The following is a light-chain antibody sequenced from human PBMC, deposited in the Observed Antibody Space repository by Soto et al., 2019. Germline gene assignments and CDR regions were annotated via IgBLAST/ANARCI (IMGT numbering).Light chain of an antibody. CDR3: CSYAGSYTLV. CDR1: SSDVGGYNY. J-gene: IGLJ2*01. Sequence: QSALTQPASVSGSPGQSITISCTGTSSDVGGYNYVSWYQQHPGKAPKLMIYDVSKRPSGVPDRFSGSKSGNTASLTISGLQDEDEAEYYCCSYAGSYTLVFGGGTQLTVL. V-gene: IGLV2-11*01. CDR2: DVS.